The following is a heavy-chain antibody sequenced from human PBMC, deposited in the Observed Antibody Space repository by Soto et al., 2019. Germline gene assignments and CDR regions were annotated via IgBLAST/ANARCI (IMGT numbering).Heavy chain of an antibody. J-gene: IGHJ6*02. CDR3: ARHPGGYNSYCYYGMDV. CDR2: IYPGDSDT. CDR1: GYSFTSYW. V-gene: IGHV5-51*01. Sequence: PGESLKISCKGSGYSFTSYWIGWVRQMPGKGLEWMGIIYPGDSDTRYSPSFQGQVTISADKSISTAYLQWSSLKASDTAMYYCARHPGGYNSYCYYGMDVWGQGTTLTVSS. D-gene: IGHD5-12*01.